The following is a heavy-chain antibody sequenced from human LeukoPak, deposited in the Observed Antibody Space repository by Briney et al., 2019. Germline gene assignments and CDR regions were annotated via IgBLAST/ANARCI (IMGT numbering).Heavy chain of an antibody. CDR1: GYTLTELS. V-gene: IGHV1-24*01. J-gene: IGHJ4*02. Sequence: ASVKVSCKVSGYTLTELSMHWVRQAPGKGLEWMGGFDPEDGETIYAQKFQGRVTMTEDTSTDTAYMELSSLRSEDTAVYYCAATMVRGVAYDYWGQGTLVTVSS. D-gene: IGHD3-10*01. CDR3: AATMVRGVAYDY. CDR2: FDPEDGET.